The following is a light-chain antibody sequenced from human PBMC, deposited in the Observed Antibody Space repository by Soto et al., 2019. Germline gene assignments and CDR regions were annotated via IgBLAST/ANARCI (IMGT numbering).Light chain of an antibody. CDR2: LEGSGSY. V-gene: IGLV4-60*03. J-gene: IGLJ2*01. CDR3: ETWDSNTHV. Sequence: QSVLTQSSSASASLGSSVKLTCTLSSGHSSYIIAWHQQQPGKAPRYLMKLEGSGSYNKGSGVPDRFSGSSSGADRYLPISNLQSEDEADYYCETWDSNTHVFGGGTKLTVL. CDR1: SGHSSYI.